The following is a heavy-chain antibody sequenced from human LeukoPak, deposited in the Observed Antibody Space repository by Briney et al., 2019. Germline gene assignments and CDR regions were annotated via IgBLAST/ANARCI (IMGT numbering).Heavy chain of an antibody. CDR2: ISYDGSNK. CDR3: ARDRDYGDY. CDR1: GFTFSSYG. J-gene: IGHJ4*02. V-gene: IGHV3-30*03. Sequence: GRSLRLSCAASGFTFSSYGMHWVRQAPGKGLEWVAVISYDGSNKYYADSVKGRFTISRDNSKNTLYLQMNSLRAEDTAVYYCARDRDYGDYWGQGTLVTVSS. D-gene: IGHD3-10*01.